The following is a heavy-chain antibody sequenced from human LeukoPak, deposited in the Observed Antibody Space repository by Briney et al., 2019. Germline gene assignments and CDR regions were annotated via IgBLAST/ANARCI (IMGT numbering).Heavy chain of an antibody. Sequence: SETLSLTCSVSGGSISSYYWTWIRQSPGKGLEYVAYIFYNVHTDYNPSLKSRVSVSVDTSKKQVSLKLSSVTAADTAVYYCARDRSPYYDILTGYLPGGMDVWGQGTTVTVSS. CDR2: IFYNVHT. CDR1: GGSISSYY. D-gene: IGHD3-9*01. J-gene: IGHJ6*02. CDR3: ARDRSPYYDILTGYLPGGMDV. V-gene: IGHV4-59*12.